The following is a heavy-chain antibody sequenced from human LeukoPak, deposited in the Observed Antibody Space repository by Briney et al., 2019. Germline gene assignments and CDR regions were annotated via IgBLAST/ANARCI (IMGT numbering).Heavy chain of an antibody. CDR3: ARRIRGVSYLDPFDP. CDR2: IYYSGST. Sequence: SETLSLTCTVSGGSISSSSYYWGWIRQPPGKGLEWIGSIYYSGSTYYNPSLKSRVTISVDTSKNQFSLKLSSVTAADTAVYYCARRIRGVSYLDPFDPWGQGTLVTVSS. J-gene: IGHJ5*02. D-gene: IGHD3-10*01. V-gene: IGHV4-39*01. CDR1: GGSISSSSYY.